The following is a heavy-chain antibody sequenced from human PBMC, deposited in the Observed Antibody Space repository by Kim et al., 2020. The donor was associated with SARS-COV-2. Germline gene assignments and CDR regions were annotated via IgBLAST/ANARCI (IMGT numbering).Heavy chain of an antibody. V-gene: IGHV1-3*01. D-gene: IGHD3-10*01. Sequence: YSKNFQGRITLTRDTSATTAYMELSSLTSKDTAVYFCAREGSGSYNWFDPWGQGTLVTVSS. J-gene: IGHJ5*02. CDR3: AREGSGSYNWFDP.